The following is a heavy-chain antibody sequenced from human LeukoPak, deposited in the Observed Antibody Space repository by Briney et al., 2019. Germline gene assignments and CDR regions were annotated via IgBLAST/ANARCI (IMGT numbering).Heavy chain of an antibody. D-gene: IGHD1-26*01. CDR2: IYTSGST. CDR1: GGSISSSSYY. Sequence: PSETLSLTCTVSGGSISSSSYYWSWIRQPAGKGLEWIGRIYTSGSTNYNPSLKSRVTISVDTSKNQFSLKLSSVTAADTAVYYCARLLLGRLNWFDPWGQGTLVTVSS. J-gene: IGHJ5*02. V-gene: IGHV4-61*02. CDR3: ARLLLGRLNWFDP.